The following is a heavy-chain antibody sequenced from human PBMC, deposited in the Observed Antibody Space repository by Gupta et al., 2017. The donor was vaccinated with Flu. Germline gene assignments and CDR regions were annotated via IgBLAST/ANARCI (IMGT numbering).Heavy chain of an antibody. Sequence: QVQLQESGPGLVRPSETLSLTCSVSGVSISNFIWSWIRQPAGKGLEYIGRIYHTENKDYDPSFKSRATLSRDTSKNEVYLHLTSVSAADTAVYYCARSRDLYDGTAWTHYFDYWGQGILVNVSS. V-gene: IGHV4-4*07. CDR3: ARSRDLYDGTAWTHYFDY. CDR2: IYHTENK. D-gene: IGHD3-22*01. CDR1: GVSISNFI. J-gene: IGHJ4*02.